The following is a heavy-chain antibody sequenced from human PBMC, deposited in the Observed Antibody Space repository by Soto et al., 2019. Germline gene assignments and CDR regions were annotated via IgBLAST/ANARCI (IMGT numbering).Heavy chain of an antibody. D-gene: IGHD3-22*01. Sequence: PSETLSLTCAVSGYSISSGYYWGWIRQPPGKGLEWIGSIYHSGSTNYNPSFESRVAISLDTSNNQFSLRLTSLTAADTAVYFCARDHHSYYDTSGYYPYFDFWGQGTLVTVSS. CDR1: GYSISSGYY. V-gene: IGHV4-38-2*02. CDR2: IYHSGST. J-gene: IGHJ4*02. CDR3: ARDHHSYYDTSGYYPYFDF.